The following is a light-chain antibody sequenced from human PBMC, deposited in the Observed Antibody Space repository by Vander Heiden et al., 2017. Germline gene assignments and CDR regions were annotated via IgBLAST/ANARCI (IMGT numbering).Light chain of an antibody. CDR2: EGI. CDR3: CSYVGSRVYV. V-gene: IGLV2-23*01. J-gene: IGLJ1*01. Sequence: QSALTQPASVSGSPGQSLTISCTGTSSEVGSYKVVSWYQQHPGKAPKLIIYEGIKRPSGVSNRFSGSPSGNTASLTISGLQPEDEADYYCCSYVGSRVYVFGTGTKVKVL. CDR1: SSEVGSYKV.